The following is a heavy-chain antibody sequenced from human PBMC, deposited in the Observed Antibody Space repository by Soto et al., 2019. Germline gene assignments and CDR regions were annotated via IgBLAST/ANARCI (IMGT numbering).Heavy chain of an antibody. CDR1: ESTVSRDW. CDR2: INQDGSEK. D-gene: IGHD1-26*01. J-gene: IGHJ4*02. CDR3: AGGVGDAF. V-gene: IGHV3-7*04. Sequence: EVHLVESGGGLVQTGGSLRLSCAIFESTVSRDWMNWVRQAPGKGLEWVAHINQDGSEKYYVDSVKGRFTISRDNAKKSQYLHMNSLRPADTAMYYCAGGVGDAFWGQGTVVTVSS.